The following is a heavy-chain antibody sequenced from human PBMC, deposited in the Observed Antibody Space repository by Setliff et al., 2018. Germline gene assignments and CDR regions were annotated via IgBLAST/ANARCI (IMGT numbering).Heavy chain of an antibody. CDR2: ISSSGDTI. J-gene: IGHJ4*02. CDR3: ASAMTANSLAF. Sequence: HPGGSLRLSCAASGFTFSSYSMNWVRQAPGKGLEWISYISSSGDTIYYADSVKGRFTISRDNAKKSLYLQMSRLRAEDTAVYYCASAMTANSLAFWGQGMLVTVSS. CDR1: GFTFSSYS. V-gene: IGHV3-48*04. D-gene: IGHD2-21*02.